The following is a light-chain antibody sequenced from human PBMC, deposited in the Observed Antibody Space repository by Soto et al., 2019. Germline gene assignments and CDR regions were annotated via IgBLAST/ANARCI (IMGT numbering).Light chain of an antibody. CDR3: QQSYSTPIYT. CDR1: QSITSY. V-gene: IGKV1-39*01. CDR2: AAS. J-gene: IGKJ2*01. Sequence: DIQMTQSPSSLSASAGDRVTITCRASQSITSYLNWYQQKPGKAPKFLIYAASRLQSGVPSRFSGSGFGTDFTLTISSLQPEDFATYYCQQSYSTPIYTFGQGTKLEIK.